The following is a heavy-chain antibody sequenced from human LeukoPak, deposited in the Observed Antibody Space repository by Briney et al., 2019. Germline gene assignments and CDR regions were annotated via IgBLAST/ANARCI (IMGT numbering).Heavy chain of an antibody. CDR3: ASHFSGYSGYDSPYCFDY. J-gene: IGHJ4*02. V-gene: IGHV3-21*01. CDR1: GFTFSSYS. D-gene: IGHD5-12*01. CDR2: ISSSSSYI. Sequence: PGGSLRLSCAASGFTFSSYSMNWVRQAPGKGLEWVSSISSSSSYIYYADSVKGRFTISRDNAKNSLYLQMNSLRAEDTAVYYCASHFSGYSGYDSPYCFDYWGQGTLVTVSS.